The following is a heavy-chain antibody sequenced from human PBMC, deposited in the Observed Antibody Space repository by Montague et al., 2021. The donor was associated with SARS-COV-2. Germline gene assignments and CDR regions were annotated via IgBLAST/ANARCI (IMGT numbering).Heavy chain of an antibody. Sequence: SETLSLTCAVYGGSFSGYYWSWIRPPPGKGLEWIGEINHSGSTNYNPFLKSRVTISVDTSKNQFSLKLSSVTAADTAVYYCARGYQLRFLEWSSRQSTFDYWGQGTLVTVSS. D-gene: IGHD3-3*01. CDR3: ARGYQLRFLEWSSRQSTFDY. V-gene: IGHV4-34*01. J-gene: IGHJ4*02. CDR2: INHSGST. CDR1: GGSFSGYY.